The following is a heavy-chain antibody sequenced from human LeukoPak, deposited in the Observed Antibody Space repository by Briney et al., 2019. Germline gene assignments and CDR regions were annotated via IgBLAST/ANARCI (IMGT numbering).Heavy chain of an antibody. CDR2: ISSSSSTI. CDR3: ARDINYGSGSHAFDI. V-gene: IGHV3-48*04. Sequence: GGSLRLSCAASGFTFSSYSMNWVRQAPGKGLEWVSYISSSSSTIYYADSVKGRFTISRDNAKNSLYLQMNSLRAEDTAVYYCARDINYGSGSHAFDIWGQGTMVTVSS. J-gene: IGHJ3*02. D-gene: IGHD3-10*01. CDR1: GFTFSSYS.